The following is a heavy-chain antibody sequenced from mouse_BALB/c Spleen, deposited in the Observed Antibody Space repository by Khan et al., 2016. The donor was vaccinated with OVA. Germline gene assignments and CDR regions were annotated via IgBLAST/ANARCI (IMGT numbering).Heavy chain of an antibody. Sequence: LVESGPELKKPGETVKISCKASGYTFTNYGMNWVKQPPGKGLKWMGWINTYTGELTYVDDFKGRFAFSLETSASTAYLQINNLKNEDTATYFCARGYWYFDVWGAGTTVTVSS. CDR1: GYTFTNYG. V-gene: IGHV9-3-1*01. CDR2: INTYTGEL. D-gene: IGHD2-2*01. J-gene: IGHJ1*01. CDR3: ARGYWYFDV.